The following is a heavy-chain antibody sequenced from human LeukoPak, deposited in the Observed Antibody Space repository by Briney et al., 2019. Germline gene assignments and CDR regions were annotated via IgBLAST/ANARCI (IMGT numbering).Heavy chain of an antibody. D-gene: IGHD5-18*01. CDR3: ARRSVMVGVDY. V-gene: IGHV4-38-2*02. J-gene: IGHJ4*02. CDR1: GYSISSAYY. Sequence: SETLSLTCTVSGYSISSAYYWGWIRQPPGKGLEWIGSIYYSGSTYYNPSLKSRVTISVDTSKNQFSLKLSSVTAADTAVYYCARRSVMVGVDYWGQGTLVTVSS. CDR2: IYYSGST.